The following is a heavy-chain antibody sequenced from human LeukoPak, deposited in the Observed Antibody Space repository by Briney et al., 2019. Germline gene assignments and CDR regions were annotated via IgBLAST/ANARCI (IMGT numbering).Heavy chain of an antibody. CDR3: AREGPPGSHAFYFDY. V-gene: IGHV1-46*01. J-gene: IGHJ4*02. D-gene: IGHD3-10*01. CDR2: IIPSVGHT. CDR1: GYTFTNYY. Sequence: GASVKVSCKASGYTFTNYYIHFVRQAPGQGLEWMGAIIPSVGHTAYSQKFQGRVTLTRDTSTSTVYMEVSSLRSEDTAFYYCAREGPPGSHAFYFDYWGQGTLVTVSS.